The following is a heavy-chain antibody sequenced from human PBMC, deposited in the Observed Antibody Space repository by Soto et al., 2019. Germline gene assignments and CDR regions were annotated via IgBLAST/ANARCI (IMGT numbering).Heavy chain of an antibody. D-gene: IGHD3-10*01. Sequence: ASVKVSCKASGYTFTSYAMHWVRQAPGQRLEWMGWINAGNGNTKYSQKFQGRVTITRDTSASTAYMELSSLRAEDTAIYYCAIWFGVSPSYFGPFDSWGPGTLVTVSS. V-gene: IGHV1-3*01. J-gene: IGHJ4*02. CDR2: INAGNGNT. CDR3: AIWFGVSPSYFGPFDS. CDR1: GYTFTSYA.